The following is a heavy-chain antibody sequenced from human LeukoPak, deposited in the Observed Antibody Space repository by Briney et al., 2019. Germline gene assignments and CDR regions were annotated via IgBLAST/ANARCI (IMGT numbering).Heavy chain of an antibody. V-gene: IGHV3-30-3*01. Sequence: PGGSLRLSCAASGFTFSSYAMHWVRQAPGKGLEWVAVISYDGSNKYYADSVKGRFTISRDNSKNTLYLQMNSLRAEDTAVYYCAREPYYDFWSGGCYFDYWGQGTLVTVSS. CDR3: AREPYYDFWSGGCYFDY. CDR1: GFTFSSYA. J-gene: IGHJ4*02. D-gene: IGHD3-3*01. CDR2: ISYDGSNK.